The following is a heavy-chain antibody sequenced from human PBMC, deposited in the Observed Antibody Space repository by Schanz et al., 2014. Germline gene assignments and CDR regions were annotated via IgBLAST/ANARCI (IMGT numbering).Heavy chain of an antibody. CDR1: GFTFSSHW. CDR3: ARDHTTESYYSAGPPIDY. V-gene: IGHV3-74*01. D-gene: IGHD1-26*01. CDR2: INSVGSNT. Sequence: EVQLVQSGGGLVQPGGSLRLSCAASGFTFSSHWMHWVRQDPGKGLVWVARINSVGSNTDYADSVTGRFTISRDNAKNTLYLQMNTLRAEDTAVYYCARDHTTESYYSAGPPIDYWGQGTLVTVSP. J-gene: IGHJ4*02.